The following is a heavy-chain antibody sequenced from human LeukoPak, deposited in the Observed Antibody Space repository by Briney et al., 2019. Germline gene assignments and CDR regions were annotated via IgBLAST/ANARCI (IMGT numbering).Heavy chain of an antibody. J-gene: IGHJ4*02. CDR3: ARGILGSAGFDY. V-gene: IGHV6-1*01. D-gene: IGHD2/OR15-2a*01. CDR1: GDSVSSNSAA. CDR2: TYYKSKWYN. Sequence: SQTLSLTCAISGDSVSSNSAAWNWIRQSPSRGLEWLGRTYYKSKWYNDYAVAVKSRVTINSDTSKNQFSLQLTSVTPEDTALYYCARGILGSAGFDYWGQGTLVTVSS.